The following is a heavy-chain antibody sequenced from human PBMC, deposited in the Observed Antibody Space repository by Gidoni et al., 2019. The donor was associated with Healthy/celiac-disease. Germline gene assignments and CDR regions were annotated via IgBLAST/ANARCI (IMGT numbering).Heavy chain of an antibody. J-gene: IGHJ6*02. CDR3: VLERGGGGMDV. CDR1: GFTFSSYA. D-gene: IGHD1-1*01. CDR2: ISGSGGST. V-gene: IGHV3-23*04. Sequence: EVQLVGPGGGLVQPGGSLRLSCAASGFTFSSYAMGWVRQAPGKGLVWISAISGSGGSTYYADSVKGRFTISRDNSKNTMYLQMNSLRAEDTAVYYCVLERGGGGMDVWGQGTTVTVSS.